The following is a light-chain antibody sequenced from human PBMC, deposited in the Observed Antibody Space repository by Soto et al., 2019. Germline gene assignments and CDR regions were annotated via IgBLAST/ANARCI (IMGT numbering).Light chain of an antibody. CDR3: QQYNSYPIT. V-gene: IGKV1-5*01. CDR2: DAS. Sequence: DIQMTQSPSTLSASVGDRVAITCRASQSISDWLAWFQLKPGKAPKLLIYDASSLESGVPSRFSGSGSGTEFTLTISSLQPDDFATYYCQQYNSYPITFGQGTRLEI. CDR1: QSISDW. J-gene: IGKJ5*01.